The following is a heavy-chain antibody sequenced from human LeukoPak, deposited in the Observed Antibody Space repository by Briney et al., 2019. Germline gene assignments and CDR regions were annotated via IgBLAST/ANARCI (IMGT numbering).Heavy chain of an antibody. Sequence: SETLSLTCAVYSRSFSGYYWSWIRQPPGKGLEWIGEINNTGSTNYNPSLKSRVTISIDTSTNQFSLKLSSVTAADTAVYYCARRHSSSWSDFDYWGQGTLVTVSS. CDR2: INNTGST. CDR1: SRSFSGYY. CDR3: ARRHSSSWSDFDY. J-gene: IGHJ4*02. D-gene: IGHD6-13*01. V-gene: IGHV4-34*01.